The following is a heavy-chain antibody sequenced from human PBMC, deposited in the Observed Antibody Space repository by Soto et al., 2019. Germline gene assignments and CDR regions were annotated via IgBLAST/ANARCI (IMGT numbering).Heavy chain of an antibody. V-gene: IGHV1-69*12. CDR3: ARAKDRLQLGGNYYYNVDV. D-gene: IGHD5-12*01. Sequence: QVQLEQSGAEVKKPGSSVKVSCKASGGTFSTSAISWVRQAPGQGLEWMGGIMPVFPTPDYAQKFQGRVTITADESTTTAYLELSGLRSDDTAVYYCARAKDRLQLGGNYYYNVDVWGQGTTVTVSS. CDR1: GGTFSTSA. J-gene: IGHJ6*02. CDR2: IMPVFPTP.